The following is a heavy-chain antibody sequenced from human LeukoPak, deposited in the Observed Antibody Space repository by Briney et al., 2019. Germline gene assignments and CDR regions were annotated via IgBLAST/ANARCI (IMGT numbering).Heavy chain of an antibody. CDR2: ISAYNGNT. Sequence: ASVKVSCKASGYTFTSYGISWVRQAPGQGLEWMGWISAYNGNTNYAQKLQGRVTMTTDTSTSTAYMELRSLRSDDTAVYYCASSYCSGGSCPGDFDSWGQGTLVTVSS. CDR1: GYTFTSYG. V-gene: IGHV1-18*01. J-gene: IGHJ4*02. D-gene: IGHD2-15*01. CDR3: ASSYCSGGSCPGDFDS.